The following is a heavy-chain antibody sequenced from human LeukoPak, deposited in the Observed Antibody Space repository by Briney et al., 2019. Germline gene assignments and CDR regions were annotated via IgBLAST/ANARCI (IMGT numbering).Heavy chain of an antibody. J-gene: IGHJ4*02. D-gene: IGHD3-10*01. CDR1: GFTFSSYW. CDR3: ARDRGSGRRNYYFDY. Sequence: PGGSLRLSCAASGFTFSSYWMHWVRQAPGKGLVWVSRINSDGSSTSYADSVKGRFTISRDNAKNTLYLQMNILRAEDTAVYYCARDRGSGRRNYYFDYWGQGTLVTVSS. CDR2: INSDGSST. V-gene: IGHV3-74*01.